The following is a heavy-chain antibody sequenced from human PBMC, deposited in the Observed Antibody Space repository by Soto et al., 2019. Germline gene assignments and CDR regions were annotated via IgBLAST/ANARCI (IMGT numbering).Heavy chain of an antibody. Sequence: QVQLVQSGAEVKKSGASVKVSCKTSGYTFTSYHISWVRQAPGQGLEWMGWISAYNTNTNYAQKFQGRVTMTTDTLASSAYMELRSLRSDDTAVYYCARDTPPTDYWGQGTLVTVSS. CDR2: ISAYNTNT. CDR1: GYTFTSYH. V-gene: IGHV1-18*01. J-gene: IGHJ4*02. CDR3: ARDTPPTDY.